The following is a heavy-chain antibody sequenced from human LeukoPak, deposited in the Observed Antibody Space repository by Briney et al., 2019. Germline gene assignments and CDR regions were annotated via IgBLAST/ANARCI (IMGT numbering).Heavy chain of an antibody. J-gene: IGHJ3*02. Sequence: ASVKVSCKASGYTFTSYYMHWVRQAPGQGLEWMGIINPSGGSTSYAQKFQGRVTMTRDMSTSTVYMELSSLRSEDTAVYYCARDVRYYGSGSPPNAFDIWGQGTMVTVSS. D-gene: IGHD3-10*01. CDR3: ARDVRYYGSGSPPNAFDI. V-gene: IGHV1-46*01. CDR2: INPSGGST. CDR1: GYTFTSYY.